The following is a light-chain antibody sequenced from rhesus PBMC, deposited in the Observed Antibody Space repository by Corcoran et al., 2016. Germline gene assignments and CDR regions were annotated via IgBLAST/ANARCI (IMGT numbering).Light chain of an antibody. CDR1: QGISNW. V-gene: IGKV1-33*02. J-gene: IGKJ1*01. CDR3: QQHNSNPWT. CDR2: ASS. Sequence: DIQMTQSPSSLSASVGDRVTITCQARQGISNWLAWYQQKPGKAPKLLIYASSSLRSGVPSRFSGSGSGTEFTLTIRSLQPEDFATYYCQQHNSNPWTFGQGTKVEIK.